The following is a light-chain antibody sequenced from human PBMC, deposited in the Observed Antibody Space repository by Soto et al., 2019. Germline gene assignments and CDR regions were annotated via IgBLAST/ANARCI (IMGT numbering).Light chain of an antibody. Sequence: EIVMTQSPATLSVSPGERATLSCRASQSVSSNLAWYQQKPGQAPRLLIYGASTRATGIPARFSGSGSGTEFTLTISSLQSEDFAVDYCQQYNNWLVTFGQGTKVEIK. CDR3: QQYNNWLVT. J-gene: IGKJ1*01. CDR1: QSVSSN. V-gene: IGKV3-15*01. CDR2: GAS.